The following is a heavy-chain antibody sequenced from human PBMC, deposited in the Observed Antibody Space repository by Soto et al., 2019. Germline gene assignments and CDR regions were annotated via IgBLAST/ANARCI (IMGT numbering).Heavy chain of an antibody. CDR3: ARAEYSSGWYDY. D-gene: IGHD6-19*01. CDR2: ISAYNGNT. CDR1: GYSFTSYG. V-gene: IGHV1-18*01. Sequence: ASVKVSCKASGYSFTSYGISLVRQAPGQGLEWMGWISAYNGNTNYAQKLQGRVTMTTDTSTSTAYMELRSLRSDDTAVYYCARAEYSSGWYDYWGQGTLVTVSS. J-gene: IGHJ4*02.